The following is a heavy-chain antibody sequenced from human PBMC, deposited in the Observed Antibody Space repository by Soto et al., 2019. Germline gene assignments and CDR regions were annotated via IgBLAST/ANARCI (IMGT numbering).Heavy chain of an antibody. CDR1: GGSISSSNW. Sequence: PSETLSLTCAVSGGSISSSNWWSWVRQPPGKGLEWIGEIYHSGSTNYNPSLKSRVTISVDKSKNQFSLKLSSVTAADTAVYYCARREIYYYDSSGYSYYFDYWGQGTLVTVSS. CDR3: ARREIYYYDSSGYSYYFDY. D-gene: IGHD3-22*01. V-gene: IGHV4-4*02. J-gene: IGHJ4*02. CDR2: IYHSGST.